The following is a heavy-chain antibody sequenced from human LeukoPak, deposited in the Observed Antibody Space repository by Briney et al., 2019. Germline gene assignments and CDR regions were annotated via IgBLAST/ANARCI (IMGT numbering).Heavy chain of an antibody. CDR2: INIDGTTT. Sequence: GGSLRLSCAASGFTFSSYWMDWVRQAPGKGLVWVSRINIDGTTTTYADSVKGRFTISRDNAKNTLYLQMNSLRAEDTAVYYCARGRVVVVAPIDYWGQGTLVAVSS. J-gene: IGHJ4*02. D-gene: IGHD2-15*01. V-gene: IGHV3-74*01. CDR1: GFTFSSYW. CDR3: ARGRVVVVAPIDY.